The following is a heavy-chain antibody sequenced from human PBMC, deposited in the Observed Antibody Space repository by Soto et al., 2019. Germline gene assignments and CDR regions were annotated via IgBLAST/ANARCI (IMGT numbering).Heavy chain of an antibody. J-gene: IGHJ5*02. CDR3: ARDNGMAGSFDP. V-gene: IGHV3-48*02. Sequence: QLVESGGGLVQPGGSLRLSCAASGFAFSTYSMNWVRQAPGRGLEWVSYISFSSTTIFYADSVRGGFTISRDNAKNSLYLQMNTLRDEDTAVYYCARDNGMAGSFDPWGQGTLVTVSS. CDR2: ISFSSTTI. D-gene: IGHD2-8*01. CDR1: GFAFSTYS.